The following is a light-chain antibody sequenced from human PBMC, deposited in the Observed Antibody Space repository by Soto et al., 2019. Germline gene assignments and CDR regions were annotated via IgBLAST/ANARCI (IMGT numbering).Light chain of an antibody. CDR3: QTWGAGPSVV. CDR1: SGHSDYA. CDR2: FNSDGSH. J-gene: IGLJ3*02. V-gene: IGLV4-69*01. Sequence: QLVLTQPPSASASLGASVKLTCTLSSGHSDYAIAWHQQQPEKGPRFLMKFNSDGSHLKGDGIPDRFSASSSGAERYLTISSLQSEDEADYYCQTWGAGPSVVFGGGTKLTVL.